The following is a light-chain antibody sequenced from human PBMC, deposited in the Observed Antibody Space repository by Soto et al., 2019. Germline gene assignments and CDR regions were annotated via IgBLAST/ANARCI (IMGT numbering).Light chain of an antibody. J-gene: IGLJ1*01. V-gene: IGLV2-23*01. CDR1: SSDVGSYNL. Sequence: QSALTQPGSVSGSPGQSITISCTGTSSDVGSYNLVSWYQQHPGKAPKLMIYEGSKRPSGVSNRFSGSKSGNTASLTISGLQAEDEADYYCCSYAGSSPYVFGTGTKLTVL. CDR3: CSYAGSSPYV. CDR2: EGS.